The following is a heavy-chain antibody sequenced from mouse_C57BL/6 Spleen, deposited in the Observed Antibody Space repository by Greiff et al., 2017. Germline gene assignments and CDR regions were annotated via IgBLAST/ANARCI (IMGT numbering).Heavy chain of an antibody. CDR1: GFTFSSYT. J-gene: IGHJ2*01. CDR2: ISGGGGNN. CDR3: ARHYYYSSFDD. D-gene: IGHD2-5*01. V-gene: IGHV5-9*01. Sequence: EVKVEESGGGLVKPGGSLKLSCAASGFTFSSYTMSWVRQTPEKRLEWVATISGGGGNNYYPDSVKGRFTISRDNAKNTLYLQMSSLRSEDTALYDCARHYYYSSFDDWGQGTTLTVSS.